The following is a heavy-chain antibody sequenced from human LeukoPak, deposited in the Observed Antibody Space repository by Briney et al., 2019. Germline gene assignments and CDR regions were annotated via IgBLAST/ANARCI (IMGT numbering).Heavy chain of an antibody. CDR2: ISGSGGST. D-gene: IGHD3-22*01. V-gene: IGHV3-23*01. CDR3: AKDSYYDSSGYRWYFDY. J-gene: IGHJ4*02. CDR1: GFTFSSYA. Sequence: PGGSPRLSCAASGFTFSSYAMSWVRQAPGKGLEWVSAISGSGGSTYYADSVKGLFTISRDNSKNTLYLQMNSLRAEDTAVYYCAKDSYYDSSGYRWYFDYWGQGTLVTVSS.